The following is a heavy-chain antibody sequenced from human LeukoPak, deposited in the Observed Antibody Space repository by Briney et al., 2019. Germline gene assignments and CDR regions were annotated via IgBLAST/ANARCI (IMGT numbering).Heavy chain of an antibody. CDR3: ARGTYYYDSSTASDY. D-gene: IGHD3-22*01. J-gene: IGHJ4*02. V-gene: IGHV3-74*01. CDR1: GFTFSSYW. CDR2: INSDGSST. Sequence: QPGGSLRLSCAASGFTFSSYWMHWVRQAPGKGLVWVSRINSDGSSTSYADSVKGRFTISRDNAKNTLYLQMNSLRAEDTAVYYCARGTYYYDSSTASDYWGQGTLVTVSS.